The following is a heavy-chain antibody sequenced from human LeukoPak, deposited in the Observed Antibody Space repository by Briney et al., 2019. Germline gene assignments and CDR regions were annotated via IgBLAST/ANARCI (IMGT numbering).Heavy chain of an antibody. Sequence: GGSLRLSCAASEFTFSSYDMHWVRQVAGKGLEWVSSIDTAGNTWYPDSVKGRFTISRENAKNSLNLQMNSLRVGDTAAHYSARAKMTRIQAAGRVNYFDSWGQGTLVTVSS. D-gene: IGHD6-13*01. CDR2: IDTAGNT. J-gene: IGHJ4*02. V-gene: IGHV3-13*01. CDR3: ARAKMTRIQAAGRVNYFDS. CDR1: EFTFSSYD.